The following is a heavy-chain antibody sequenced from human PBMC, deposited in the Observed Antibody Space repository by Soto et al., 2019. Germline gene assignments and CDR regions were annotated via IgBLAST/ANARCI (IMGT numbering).Heavy chain of an antibody. CDR3: ARHKDIVLMVLPMTYFDY. CDR2: IYYSGST. V-gene: IGHV4-39*01. Sequence: SETLSLTCTVSGGSISSSSYYWGWIRQPPGKGLEWIGSIYYSGSTYYNPSLKSRVTISVDTSKNQFSLKLSSVTAADTAVYYCARHKDIVLMVLPMTYFDYWGQGTLVTVSS. J-gene: IGHJ4*02. D-gene: IGHD2-8*01. CDR1: GGSISSSSYY.